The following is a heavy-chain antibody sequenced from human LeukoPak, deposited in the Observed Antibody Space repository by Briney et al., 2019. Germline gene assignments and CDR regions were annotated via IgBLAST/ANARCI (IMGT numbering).Heavy chain of an antibody. CDR3: AKDSNGGGSYPDDWFDP. Sequence: GGSLRLSCAASGFTFSSYGMHWVRQAPGKGLEWVAFIRYDGSNKYYADSVKGRFTISRDNSKNTLYLQMNSLRAEDTAVYYCAKDSNGGGSYPDDWFDPWGQGTLVTVSS. CDR2: IRYDGSNK. J-gene: IGHJ5*02. D-gene: IGHD1-26*01. V-gene: IGHV3-30*02. CDR1: GFTFSSYG.